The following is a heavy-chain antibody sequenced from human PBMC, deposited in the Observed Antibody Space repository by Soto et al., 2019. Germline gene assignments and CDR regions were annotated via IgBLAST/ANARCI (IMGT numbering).Heavy chain of an antibody. Sequence: GGSLRLSCAASDFTVNNNYMSWVRQAPAKGLEWVSLISSGGSTYYAVSVKGRFTISRDNSKNTVYLQVNSLRVDDTSVYYCARAMGGGSAFDIWGQGTKVTVSS. CDR1: DFTVNNNY. CDR2: ISSGGST. CDR3: ARAMGGGSAFDI. D-gene: IGHD6-19*01. J-gene: IGHJ3*02. V-gene: IGHV3-53*01.